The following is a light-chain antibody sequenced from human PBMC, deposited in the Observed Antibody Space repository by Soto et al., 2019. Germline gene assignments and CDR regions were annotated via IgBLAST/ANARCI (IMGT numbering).Light chain of an antibody. CDR3: CSYVGSYSVI. J-gene: IGLJ2*01. Sequence: QSVLTQPRSVSGSPGQSVTISCTGTSSDVGGFNYVSWYQHHPGKAPKLMIYDVIKRPSGVPDRFSGSKSGNTASLTISGLQAEDEADYYCCSYVGSYSVIFGGGTKLTVL. CDR2: DVI. CDR1: SSDVGGFNY. V-gene: IGLV2-11*01.